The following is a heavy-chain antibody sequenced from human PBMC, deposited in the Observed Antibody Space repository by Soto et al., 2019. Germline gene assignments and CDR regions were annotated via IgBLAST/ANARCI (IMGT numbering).Heavy chain of an antibody. Sequence: GASVKVSCKASGYTFTSYGISWVGQAPGQGLEWMGWISGYNANRNYAQKFQGRVTMTTDTSTSTVYMDLRSLRSDDTGVYYCARGNYFDSSGPMEYWGQGTMVTVSS. J-gene: IGHJ4*02. V-gene: IGHV1-18*01. D-gene: IGHD3-22*01. CDR2: ISGYNANR. CDR3: ARGNYFDSSGPMEY. CDR1: GYTFTSYG.